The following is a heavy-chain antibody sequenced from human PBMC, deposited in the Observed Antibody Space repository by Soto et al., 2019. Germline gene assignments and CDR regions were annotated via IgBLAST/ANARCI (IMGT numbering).Heavy chain of an antibody. CDR2: IYYSGST. CDR1: CGSIISSSYY. D-gene: IGHD3-9*01. J-gene: IGHJ4*02. Sequence: PSETLSPTCTFSCGSIISSSYYWGWIRQPPGKGLEWIGSIYYSGSTYYNPSLKSRVTISVDTSKNQFSLKLSSVTAADTAVYYCARTPTYYDILTGYFGYWGQGTLVTVSS. CDR3: ARTPTYYDILTGYFGY. V-gene: IGHV4-39*01.